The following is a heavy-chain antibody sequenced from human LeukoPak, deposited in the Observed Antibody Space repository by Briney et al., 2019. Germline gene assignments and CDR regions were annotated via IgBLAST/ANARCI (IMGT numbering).Heavy chain of an antibody. Sequence: GASVKVSCKASGYTFTSYAMNWVRQAPGQGLEWMGWINTNTGNPTYAQGFTGRFVFSLDTSVSTAYLQISSLKAEDTAVYYCARGLRFLNLDYYYYYMDVWGKGTTVTISS. V-gene: IGHV7-4-1*02. CDR3: ARGLRFLNLDYYYYYMDV. D-gene: IGHD3-3*01. CDR1: GYTFTSYA. CDR2: INTNTGNP. J-gene: IGHJ6*03.